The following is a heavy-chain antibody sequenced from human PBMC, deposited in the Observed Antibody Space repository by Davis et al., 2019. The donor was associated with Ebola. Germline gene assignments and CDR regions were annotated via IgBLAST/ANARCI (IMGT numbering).Heavy chain of an antibody. J-gene: IGHJ3*02. CDR1: GGSISSSSYS. V-gene: IGHV4-30-2*01. CDR2: IYHSGST. CDR3: ARELAMTRAFDI. D-gene: IGHD2/OR15-2a*01. Sequence: PSETLSLTCTVSGGSISSSSYSWSWIRQPPGKGLEWIGYIYHSGSTYYNPSLKSRVTISVDRSKNQFSLKLSSVTAADTAVYYCARELAMTRAFDIWGQGTMVTVSS.